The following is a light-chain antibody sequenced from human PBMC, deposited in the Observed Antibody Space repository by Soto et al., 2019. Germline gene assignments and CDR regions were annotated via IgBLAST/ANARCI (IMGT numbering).Light chain of an antibody. CDR1: QRVDRN. Sequence: TRSPGTQAVATCECATLYPLASQRVDRNLAWYQQKPGQAPRLLIYGASTRATGIPDRFRGSGSGTEFNLTVCSLQSEALAVYYCEQYVSWPLTFGGGTKVDIK. V-gene: IGKV3D-15*01. CDR2: GAS. J-gene: IGKJ4*01. CDR3: EQYVSWPLT.